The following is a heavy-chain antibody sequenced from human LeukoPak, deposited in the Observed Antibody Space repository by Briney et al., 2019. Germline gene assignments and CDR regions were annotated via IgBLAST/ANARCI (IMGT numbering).Heavy chain of an antibody. CDR1: GGSFSGYY. J-gene: IGHJ6*03. Sequence: SETLSLTCAVYGGSFSGYYWSWIRQPPGKGLEWIGEINHSGSTTYNPSLKSRVTISVDTSKNQFSLKLSSVTAADTAVYYCARRSQWLARPSHMDVWGKGTTVTVSS. CDR3: ARRSQWLARPSHMDV. D-gene: IGHD6-19*01. CDR2: INHSGST. V-gene: IGHV4-34*01.